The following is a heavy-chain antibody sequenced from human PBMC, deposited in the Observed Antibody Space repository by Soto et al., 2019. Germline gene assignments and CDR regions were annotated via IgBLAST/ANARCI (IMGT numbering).Heavy chain of an antibody. J-gene: IGHJ4*02. CDR1: GGTFSRYA. V-gene: IGHV1-69*12. CDR2: IIPIFGIA. Sequence: VQLVQSGAEVKKPGSSVKVSCKASGGTFSRYAISWVRQAPGQGLEWMGGIIPIFGIANYAQKFQGRVTTTAVESTSTAYMELSSLRSEDTAVYYCASLGHGYNGVYWGQGTLVTVSS. CDR3: ASLGHGYNGVY. D-gene: IGHD2-8*01.